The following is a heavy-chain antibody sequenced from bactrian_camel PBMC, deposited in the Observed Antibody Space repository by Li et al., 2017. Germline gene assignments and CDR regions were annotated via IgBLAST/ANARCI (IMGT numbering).Heavy chain of an antibody. Sequence: HVQLVESGGGLVQPGGSLRLSCAASEFTFSTYWMYWVRQVSGKGVEWVSVINSGGRTYYADSVKGRFTISKDNAKNTLYLQMTNLKPEDTAMYYCATYWVWEYCGGAYALESAQYQNWGQGTQVTVS. D-gene: IGHD2*01. CDR1: EFTFSTYW. J-gene: IGHJ4*01. CDR2: INSGGRT. CDR3: ATYWVWEYCGGAYALESAQYQN. V-gene: IGHV3S1*01.